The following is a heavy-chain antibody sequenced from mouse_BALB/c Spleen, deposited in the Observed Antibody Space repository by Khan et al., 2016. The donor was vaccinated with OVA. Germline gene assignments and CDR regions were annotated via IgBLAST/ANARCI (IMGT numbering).Heavy chain of an antibody. CDR1: GYSITSDYA. D-gene: IGHD2-3*01. CDR2: INYSGSA. J-gene: IGHJ4*01. V-gene: IGHV3-2*02. Sequence: VQLKESGPGLVKPSQSLSLTCTVTGYSITSDYAWNWIRQFPGNKLEWMGYINYSGSANYNPALKSRISITRDTSKNPFFLQLNSVTTADSATYYGARDGSQYNYAMDYWGQGTSVTVSS. CDR3: ARDGSQYNYAMDY.